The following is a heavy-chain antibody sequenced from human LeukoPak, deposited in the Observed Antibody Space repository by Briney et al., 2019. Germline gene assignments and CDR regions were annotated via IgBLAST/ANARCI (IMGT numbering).Heavy chain of an antibody. Sequence: SETLSLTCTVSGGSISTSTYYWGWIRRPPGKGLEWIGSIYYSGTTYYNPSLKSRVTVSVDTSKNQFSLNLSSVTAADRAVYYCVRGSTLRHYQYWGQGTLVTVSS. V-gene: IGHV4-39*01. J-gene: IGHJ4*02. D-gene: IGHD3-16*01. CDR2: IYYSGTT. CDR1: GGSISTSTYY. CDR3: VRGSTLRHYQY.